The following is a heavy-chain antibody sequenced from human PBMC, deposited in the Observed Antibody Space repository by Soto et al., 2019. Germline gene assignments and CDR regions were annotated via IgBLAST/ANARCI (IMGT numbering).Heavy chain of an antibody. D-gene: IGHD1-7*01. V-gene: IGHV4-4*02. CDR1: GGSFTSNNW. J-gene: IGHJ4*02. CDR2: IYRTGST. CDR3: ASRDPGTSFDY. Sequence: QVQLQESGPGLVKPSGTLSLTCAVSGGSFTSNNWWTWVRQPPGQGLEWIGEIYRTGSTNYNPSLKSRVTISLDKSETQFSLKVTSLTAADTAVYYCASRDPGTSFDYWGQGTLVTVSS.